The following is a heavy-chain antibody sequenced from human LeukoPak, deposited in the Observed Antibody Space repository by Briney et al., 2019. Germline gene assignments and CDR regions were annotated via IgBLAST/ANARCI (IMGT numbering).Heavy chain of an antibody. D-gene: IGHD6-6*01. CDR2: IKEDGSQK. Sequence: GGSLRLSCASSEFTFSSYWMSWVRQAPGRGVEGVANIKEDGSQKYYVDSVKGRFTISRDNAKNSLYLQMNSLRAEDTAVYYCARVHSGSWGYFDYWGQGTLVTVSS. CDR3: ARVHSGSWGYFDY. CDR1: EFTFSSYW. V-gene: IGHV3-7*01. J-gene: IGHJ4*02.